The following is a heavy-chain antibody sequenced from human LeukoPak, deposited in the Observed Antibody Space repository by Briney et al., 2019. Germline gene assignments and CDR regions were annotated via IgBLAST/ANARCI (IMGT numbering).Heavy chain of an antibody. CDR1: GGSFSDYY. J-gene: IGHJ4*02. CDR2: INHSGSP. V-gene: IGHV4-34*01. CDR3: GSRRTAMFGVIKGPIDY. Sequence: KSSETLSLTCAVYGGSFSDYYWTWISQPPGKGLEWIGEINHSGSPNNNPSLKSRVSISFDTSKNQFSLKLTSVTAADTAVYYCGSRRTAMFGVIKGPIDYWGQGTLVTVSS. D-gene: IGHD3-3*01.